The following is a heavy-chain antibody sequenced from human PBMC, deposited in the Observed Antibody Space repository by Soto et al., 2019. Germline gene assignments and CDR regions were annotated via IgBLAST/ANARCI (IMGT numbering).Heavy chain of an antibody. CDR2: IYYSGST. CDR1: GGSISSSSYY. D-gene: IGHD3-22*01. CDR3: ARLTYYYDSSGYYGPA. Sequence: SETLSLTCTVSGGSISSSSYYWGWIRQPPGKGLEWIGSIYYSGSTYYNPSLKSRVTISVDTSKNQFSLKLSSVTAADTAVYYCARLTYYYDSSGYYGPAWGQGTLVTVSS. J-gene: IGHJ5*02. V-gene: IGHV4-39*01.